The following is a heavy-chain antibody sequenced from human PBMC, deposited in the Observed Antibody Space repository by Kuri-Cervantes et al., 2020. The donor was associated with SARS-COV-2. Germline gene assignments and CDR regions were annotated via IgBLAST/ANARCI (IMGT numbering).Heavy chain of an antibody. V-gene: IGHV3-30*07. CDR2: ISYDGGNK. Sequence: GESLKISCAASGFTFSSYAMHWVRQAPGKGLEWVAVISYDGGNKYYADSVKGRFTISRDNSKNTLYLQMNSLRAEDTAVYYCAKGGRSGSYYSDYWGQGTLVTVSS. CDR1: GFTFSSYA. J-gene: IGHJ4*02. D-gene: IGHD3-10*01. CDR3: AKGGRSGSYYSDY.